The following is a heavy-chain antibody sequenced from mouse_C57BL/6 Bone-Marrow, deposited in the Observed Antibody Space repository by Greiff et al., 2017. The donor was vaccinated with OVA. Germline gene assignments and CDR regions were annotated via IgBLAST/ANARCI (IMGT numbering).Heavy chain of an antibody. D-gene: IGHD1-1*01. CDR2: ISDGGSYT. V-gene: IGHV5-4*01. CDR1: GFTFSSYA. J-gene: IGHJ1*03. CDR3: ARGYYPGYFDV. Sequence: EVQLVESGGGLVKPGGSLKLSCAASGFTFSSYAMSWVRQTPEKRLEWVATISDGGSYTYYPDNVKGRFTISRDNAKNNLYLQLSHPKYEDTAMYYCARGYYPGYFDVWGTGTTVTVSS.